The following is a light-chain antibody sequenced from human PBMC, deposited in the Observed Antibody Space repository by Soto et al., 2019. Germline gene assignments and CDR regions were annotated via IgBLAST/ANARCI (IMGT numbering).Light chain of an antibody. CDR3: QKYNSAPYT. V-gene: IGKV1-27*01. Sequence: DIQMTQSPSSLSASVGDRVTITCRASQDISNYLAWYQQKPGKVPKLLIYATSTLQSGVSSRFSGRVSGTDFTLTISSLQPEDAATYYCQKYNSAPYTFGQGTKLEIK. CDR1: QDISNY. CDR2: ATS. J-gene: IGKJ2*01.